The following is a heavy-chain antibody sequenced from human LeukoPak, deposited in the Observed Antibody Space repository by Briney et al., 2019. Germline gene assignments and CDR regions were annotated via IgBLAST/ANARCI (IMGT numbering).Heavy chain of an antibody. CDR3: TRGQTSSGWPFPFDY. Sequence: GGSLRLSCTASGFTFGDYAMSWVRQAPGKGLEWVGFIRSKAYGGTTEYAASVKGRFTISRDDSKSIAYLQMNSLKTEDTAVYYCTRGQTSSGWPFPFDYWGQGTLVTVSS. CDR2: IRSKAYGGTT. D-gene: IGHD6-19*01. J-gene: IGHJ4*02. V-gene: IGHV3-49*04. CDR1: GFTFGDYA.